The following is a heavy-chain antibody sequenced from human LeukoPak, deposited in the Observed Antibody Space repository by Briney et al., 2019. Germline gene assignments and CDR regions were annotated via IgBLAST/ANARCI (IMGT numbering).Heavy chain of an antibody. Sequence: SETLSLTCTVSGGSISSSSYYWGWIRQPPGKGLEWIGSIYYSGSTYYNPSLKSRVTISVDTSKNQFSLKLSSVTAADTAVYYCARVEMATISHYYYYMDVWGKGTTVTVSS. CDR3: ARVEMATISHYYYYMDV. V-gene: IGHV4-39*07. CDR1: GGSISSSSYY. J-gene: IGHJ6*03. D-gene: IGHD5-24*01. CDR2: IYYSGST.